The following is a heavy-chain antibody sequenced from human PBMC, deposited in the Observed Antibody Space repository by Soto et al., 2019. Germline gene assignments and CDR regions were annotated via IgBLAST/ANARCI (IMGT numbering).Heavy chain of an antibody. J-gene: IGHJ4*02. CDR2: IYYSGST. CDR1: GGSISSYY. Sequence: SETLSLTCTVSGGSISSYYWSWIRKPPGKGLDWIGYIYYSGSTNYNPSPKSRVNISVDTSKNQFSLKLSSVTVADTAMYYCAGYGYGTTFDYWGQGTVVTVSS. D-gene: IGHD5-18*01. V-gene: IGHV4-59*01. CDR3: AGYGYGTTFDY.